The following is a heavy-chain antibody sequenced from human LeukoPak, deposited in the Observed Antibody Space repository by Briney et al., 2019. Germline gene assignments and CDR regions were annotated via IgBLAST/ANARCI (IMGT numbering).Heavy chain of an antibody. J-gene: IGHJ4*02. D-gene: IGHD6-19*01. CDR2: IYYSGST. Sequence: PSETLSLTCTVSGGSISSSSYYWGWIRQPPGKGLEWIGSIYYSGSTYYNPSLKSRVTISIDTSKNQFSLRLSSVTAADTAVYYCARDSSPWPGAFGYWGQGTLVTVSS. CDR3: ARDSSPWPGAFGY. CDR1: GGSISSSSYY. V-gene: IGHV4-39*02.